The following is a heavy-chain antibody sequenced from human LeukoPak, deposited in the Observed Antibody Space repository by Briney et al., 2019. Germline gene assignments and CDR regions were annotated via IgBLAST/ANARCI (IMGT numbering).Heavy chain of an antibody. D-gene: IGHD3-22*01. Sequence: ASVKVSCKTSGYTFTCYYLHWVRQAPGQGLEWMGRINPNSGDTKYAQKFQGRVTMTGDTSISTAYMELSRLRFDDSAVYYCARVRYDRSAYYPSFGFWGQGTLITVSS. CDR2: INPNSGDT. V-gene: IGHV1-2*06. CDR3: ARVRYDRSAYYPSFGF. CDR1: GYTFTCYY. J-gene: IGHJ4*02.